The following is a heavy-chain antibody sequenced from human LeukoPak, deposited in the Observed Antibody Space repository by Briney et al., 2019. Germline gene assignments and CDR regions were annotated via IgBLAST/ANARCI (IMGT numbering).Heavy chain of an antibody. CDR1: GDTFTSYG. J-gene: IGHJ6*03. D-gene: IGHD3-10*02. CDR3: ARDGPLFGESLLYYMDV. CDR2: ISAYNGNI. Sequence: GASVKVSCKDSGDTFTSYGMSWVRQAPGQGLEWMGWISAYNGNINYAQRFQARVTMTTDTSTSTAYMELRSLTSDDTAVYYCARDGPLFGESLLYYMDVWGKGTTVIVSS. V-gene: IGHV1-18*01.